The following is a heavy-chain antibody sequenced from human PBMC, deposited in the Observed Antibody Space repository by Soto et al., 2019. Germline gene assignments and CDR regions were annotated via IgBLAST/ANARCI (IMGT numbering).Heavy chain of an antibody. CDR2: ISAYNGNT. CDR3: ARDFSIVATTSYYYYGMDV. D-gene: IGHD5-12*01. CDR1: GYTFTSYG. Sequence: GASVKVSCKASGYTFTSYGISWVRQAPGQGLEWMGWISAYNGNTNYAQKLQGRVTMTTDTSTSTAYMELRSLRSDDTAVYYCARDFSIVATTSYYYYGMDVWGQGTTVTVSS. V-gene: IGHV1-18*01. J-gene: IGHJ6*02.